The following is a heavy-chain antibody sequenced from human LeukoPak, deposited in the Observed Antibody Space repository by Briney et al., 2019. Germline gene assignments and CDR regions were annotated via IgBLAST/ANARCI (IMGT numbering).Heavy chain of an antibody. CDR3: ARGRSNYYGMDV. J-gene: IGHJ6*02. Sequence: SETLSLTCSVSDGSINSYYWNWIRRPPGKGLEWIGYIYYNGNTNYSPSLKSRITMSVDTSKNLFSLKVSSVTAADTAVYYCARGRSNYYGMDVWGQGTTVTVSS. CDR1: DGSINSYY. D-gene: IGHD1-26*01. CDR2: IYYNGNT. V-gene: IGHV4-59*01.